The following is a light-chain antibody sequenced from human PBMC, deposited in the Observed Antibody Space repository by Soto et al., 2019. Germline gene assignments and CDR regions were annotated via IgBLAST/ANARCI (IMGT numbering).Light chain of an antibody. CDR2: ATS. J-gene: IGKJ1*01. Sequence: DIQMTQSPSSLSAFVGDRVTITCRASQSISSYLNWYQQKPGKAPNLLIYATSSLQSGVPSRFSGSGSGTDFTLTISSLQAEDFATYFCQQTYSAPQTFGPGTKVEIK. V-gene: IGKV1-39*01. CDR1: QSISSY. CDR3: QQTYSAPQT.